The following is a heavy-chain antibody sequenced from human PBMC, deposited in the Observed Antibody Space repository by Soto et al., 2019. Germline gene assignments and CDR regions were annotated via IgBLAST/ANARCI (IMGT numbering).Heavy chain of an antibody. CDR3: ASLFLLGYCSSTSCAYGRFDP. D-gene: IGHD2-2*01. CDR2: IIPIFGTA. CDR1: GGTFSSYA. Sequence: QVQLVQSGAEVQKPGSSVKVSCKASGGTFSSYAISWVRQAPGQGLEWMGGIIPIFGTANYAQKFQGRVTITADESTSTAYMELSSLRSEDTAVYYCASLFLLGYCSSTSCAYGRFDPWGQGTLVTVSS. V-gene: IGHV1-69*01. J-gene: IGHJ5*02.